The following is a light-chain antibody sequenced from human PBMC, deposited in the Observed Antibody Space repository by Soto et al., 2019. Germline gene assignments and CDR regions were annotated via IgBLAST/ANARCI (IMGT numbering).Light chain of an antibody. Sequence: EIVMTQSPATLSVSPGERVTLSCRASQSVSSSLAGYQQKPGQAPRLLIYGASNKATGIPARFSGSGSGTEFTLTISSLQSEDFAVYCSQQYNNWLPLTFGPGTNVDIK. CDR3: QQYNNWLPLT. J-gene: IGKJ3*01. CDR2: GAS. V-gene: IGKV3-15*01. CDR1: QSVSSS.